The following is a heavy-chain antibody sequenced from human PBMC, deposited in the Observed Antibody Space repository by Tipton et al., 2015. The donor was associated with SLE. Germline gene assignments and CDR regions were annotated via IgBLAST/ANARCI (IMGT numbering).Heavy chain of an antibody. CDR2: VRFDGSNQ. D-gene: IGHD3-10*01. CDR3: AKDVFYGSAFASYYYYGMDV. J-gene: IGHJ6*02. V-gene: IGHV3-30*02. CDR1: GFTFSSYG. Sequence: SLRLSCEASGFTFSSYGMHWVRQAPGMGLEWVAVVRFDGSNQYYTDSVKGRFTISRDNSKNTLYLQMNSLRAEDTAVYYCAKDVFYGSAFASYYYYGMDVWGQGSTVTVSS.